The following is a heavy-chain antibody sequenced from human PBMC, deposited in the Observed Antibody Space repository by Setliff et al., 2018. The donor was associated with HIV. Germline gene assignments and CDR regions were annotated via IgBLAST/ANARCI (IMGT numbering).Heavy chain of an antibody. J-gene: IGHJ3*02. V-gene: IGHV1-18*01. CDR3: ARIPTGGAFEI. D-gene: IGHD7-27*01. Sequence: ASVKVSCKASGYTFTSYGISWVRQAPGQGLEWMGWISAYNGNTNSAQKFQGRVTITTDESTYTAYMELSSLRSEDTAVHYCARIPTGGAFEIWGQGTVVTVSS. CDR1: GYTFTSYG. CDR2: ISAYNGNT.